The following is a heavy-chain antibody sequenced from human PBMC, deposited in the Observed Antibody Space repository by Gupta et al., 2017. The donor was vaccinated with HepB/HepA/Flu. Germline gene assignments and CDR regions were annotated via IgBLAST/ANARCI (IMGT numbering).Heavy chain of an antibody. Sequence: QVQLVESGGGLVKPGGSLRLPCAASGFTFSDYYMTWIRKAPGKGLEWVSYISSSGGTIYYADSVKGRFTISRDNAKKSLHLQMNSLRAEDTAVYYCASSPYYYGSGSYYNFFDYWGQGTLVTVSS. CDR2: ISSSGGTI. V-gene: IGHV3-11*01. CDR3: ASSPYYYGSGSYYNFFDY. CDR1: GFTFSDYY. D-gene: IGHD3-10*01. J-gene: IGHJ4*02.